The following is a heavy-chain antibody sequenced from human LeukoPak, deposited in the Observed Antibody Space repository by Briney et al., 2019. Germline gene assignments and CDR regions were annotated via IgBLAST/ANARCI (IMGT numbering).Heavy chain of an antibody. CDR1: GYTFTSYD. CDR2: MNPNSGNT. CDR3: ARGGRNITMVRGSYHTGNWFDP. J-gene: IGHJ5*02. D-gene: IGHD3-10*01. V-gene: IGHV1-8*01. Sequence: ASVKVSCKASGYTFTSYDINWVRQATGQGLEWMGWMNPNSGNTGYAQKFQGRVTMTRNTSISTAYMELSSLGSEDTAVYYCARGGRNITMVRGSYHTGNWFDPWGQGTLATVSS.